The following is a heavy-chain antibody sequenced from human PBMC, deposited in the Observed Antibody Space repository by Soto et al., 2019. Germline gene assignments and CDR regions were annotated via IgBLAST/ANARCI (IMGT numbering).Heavy chain of an antibody. J-gene: IGHJ4*02. CDR1: GFTFSSYA. D-gene: IGHD6-6*01. CDR2: ISGSDDST. Sequence: EVQLLESGGGLVQPGESLRLSCAASGFTFSSYAMSWVRQAPGKGLEWVSVISGSDDSTYYADSVKGRFTISRDNSKNTLDLQMKSLRAEDTAVYYCAKRSSSSTFDYWGQGTLVTVSS. V-gene: IGHV3-23*01. CDR3: AKRSSSSTFDY.